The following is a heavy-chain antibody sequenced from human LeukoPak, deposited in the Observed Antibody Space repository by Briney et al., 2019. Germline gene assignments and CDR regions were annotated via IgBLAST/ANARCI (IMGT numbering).Heavy chain of an antibody. CDR1: GGTFSSYA. Sequence: SVKVSCKASGGTFSSYAISWVRQAPGQGLEWMGGIIPIFGTANYAQKFQGRVTITTDESTSTAYMELSSLRSEDTAVYYCARSPAQGHCSGGSCYSNAFDIWGQGTMVTVSS. V-gene: IGHV1-69*05. D-gene: IGHD2-15*01. CDR3: ARSPAQGHCSGGSCYSNAFDI. J-gene: IGHJ3*02. CDR2: IIPIFGTA.